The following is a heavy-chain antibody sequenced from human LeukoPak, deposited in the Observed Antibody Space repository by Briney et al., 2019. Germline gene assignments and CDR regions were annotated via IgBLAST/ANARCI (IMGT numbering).Heavy chain of an antibody. CDR3: AKDRSLYSNTFQDY. V-gene: IGHV3-30*02. J-gene: IGHJ4*02. Sequence: PGGSLRRSCAASGFTFSSYGMHWVRQAPGKGLEWVAFIGYDGSNKYYADSVKGRFTISRDNSKNTLYLRMNSLRADDTAVYYCAKDRSLYSNTFQDYWGQGTLVTVSS. CDR2: IGYDGSNK. CDR1: GFTFSSYG. D-gene: IGHD6-13*01.